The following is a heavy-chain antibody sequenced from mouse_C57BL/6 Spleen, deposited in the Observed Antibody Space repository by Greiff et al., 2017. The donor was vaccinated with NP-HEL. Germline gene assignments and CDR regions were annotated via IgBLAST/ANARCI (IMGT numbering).Heavy chain of an antibody. Sequence: EVQLQQSGPELVKPGASVKISCKASGYSFTGYYMNWVKQSPEKSLEWIGEINPSTGGTTYNQKFKAKATLTVDKSSSTAYMQLKSLTSEDSAVYYCAKSTAAPFVHRGKGSLVTVSA. CDR3: AKSTAAPFVH. J-gene: IGHJ3*01. V-gene: IGHV1-42*01. D-gene: IGHD2-1*01. CDR2: INPSTGGT. CDR1: GYSFTGYY.